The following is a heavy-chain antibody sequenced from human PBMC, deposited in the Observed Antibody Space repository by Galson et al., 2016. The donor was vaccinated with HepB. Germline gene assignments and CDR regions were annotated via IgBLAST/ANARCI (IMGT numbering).Heavy chain of an antibody. V-gene: IGHV4-4*02. J-gene: IGHJ4*02. CDR1: GGSLTSSSW. CDR2: IYHSGTT. Sequence: SETLSLTCAVSGGSLTSSSWWTWVRQAPGKGLEWIGEIYHSGTTNYNPSLKSRVTISVDRSKNQFSLNVTSVTAADTAVYYWARDREDGRRWWGRGTLVTVAS. D-gene: IGHD2-15*01. CDR3: ARDREDGRRW.